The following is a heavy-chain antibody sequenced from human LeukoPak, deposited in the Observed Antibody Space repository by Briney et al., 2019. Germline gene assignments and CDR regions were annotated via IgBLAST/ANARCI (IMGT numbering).Heavy chain of an antibody. CDR1: GCSISPYF. CDR3: ARSRGSSRMTCYVDY. CDR2: IPYSGST. V-gene: IGHV4-59*08. J-gene: IGHJ4*02. D-gene: IGHD2-2*01. Sequence: SETLSLTCTVSGCSISPYFWSWLRQPPGKGLEWIGCIPYSGSTNYNPSLKSRVTISLDTSKKQFSLKLTSVTAADTAVYYCARSRGSSRMTCYVDYWGQGTLVTVSS.